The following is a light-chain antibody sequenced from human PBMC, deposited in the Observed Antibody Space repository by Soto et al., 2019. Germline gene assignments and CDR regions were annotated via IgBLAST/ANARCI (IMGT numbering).Light chain of an antibody. CDR1: QGIGNY. CDR2: AVS. J-gene: IGKJ1*01. Sequence: DIQMTQSPSAMSASVGDRVTITCRASQGIGNYLAWFQQKPGKVPERLIYAVSTLLSGVPSRFSGSGSGTEFPLTISSLQPEDVATYYCLQHNRYPWTFGQGTTVEIK. V-gene: IGKV1-17*03. CDR3: LQHNRYPWT.